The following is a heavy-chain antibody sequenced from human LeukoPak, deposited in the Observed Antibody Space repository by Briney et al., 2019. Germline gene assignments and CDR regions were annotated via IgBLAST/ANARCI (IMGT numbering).Heavy chain of an antibody. CDR3: ARQQYCSGGGCYSHFYYYYHMDV. CDR2: IYYSGST. D-gene: IGHD2-15*01. Sequence: KSSETLSLTCTVSGGSISSSSYYWGWIRQPPGKGLEWIGSIYYSGSTYYNPSLKSRVTISVDTSKNHFSLKLSSVTAADTAVYYCARQQYCSGGGCYSHFYYYYHMDVWGKGTTVTVSS. V-gene: IGHV4-39*02. CDR1: GGSISSSSYY. J-gene: IGHJ6*03.